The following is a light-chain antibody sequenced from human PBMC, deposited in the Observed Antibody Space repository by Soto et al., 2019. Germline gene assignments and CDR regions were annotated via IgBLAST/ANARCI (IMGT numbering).Light chain of an antibody. CDR1: QGIRNY. V-gene: IGKV1-27*01. J-gene: IGKJ2*01. Sequence: DIPMTQSPSSLSASVGDRVTITCWASQGIRNYLAWYQQKPGKVPKLLIYTASTLQSGVPSRFSGSGSGTDFTLTISSLQPEDVATYYCQKYSGPPYTFGQGTKLEIK. CDR3: QKYSGPPYT. CDR2: TAS.